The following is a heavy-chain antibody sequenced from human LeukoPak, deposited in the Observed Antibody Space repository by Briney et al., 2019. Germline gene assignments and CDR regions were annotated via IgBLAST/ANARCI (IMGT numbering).Heavy chain of an antibody. V-gene: IGHV3-7*03. CDR2: IKQDGSEK. J-gene: IGHJ4*02. D-gene: IGHD3-22*01. Sequence: GGSLRLSCAASGFTFSTYWMSWVRQAPRKGLEWVANIKQDGSEKDYVDSVKGRFTISRDNAKNSLYLQMNSLRAEDTAVYYCARANYYDRSGYYSYYFDYWGQGTLVTVSS. CDR1: GFTFSTYW. CDR3: ARANYYDRSGYYSYYFDY.